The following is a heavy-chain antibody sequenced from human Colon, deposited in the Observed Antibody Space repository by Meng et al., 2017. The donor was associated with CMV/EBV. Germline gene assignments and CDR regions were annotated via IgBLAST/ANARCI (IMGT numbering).Heavy chain of an antibody. D-gene: IGHD3-10*01. J-gene: IGHJ4*02. Sequence: SCAASGCTLSSYWMHWVRQAPGKGLVWVSRINSAGSTTNYADSVKGRFTIARDNAKNTLHLQMNSLRAEDTAVYYCTRDGTYGNFDYWGQGTLVTVSS. V-gene: IGHV3-74*01. CDR1: GCTLSSYW. CDR3: TRDGTYGNFDY. CDR2: INSAGSTT.